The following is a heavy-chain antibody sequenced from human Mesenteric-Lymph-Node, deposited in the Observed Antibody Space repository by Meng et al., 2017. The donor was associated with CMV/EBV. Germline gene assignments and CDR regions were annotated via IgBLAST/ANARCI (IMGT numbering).Heavy chain of an antibody. V-gene: IGHV3-53*01. D-gene: IGHD5-18*01. Sequence: GESLKISCAASGFTFNIYEMNWVRQAPGKGLEWVSVIHGDGTRDYADSVKGRFTISRDNSKNTLFLQMNSLRADDTAVYYCATSVDTYGRYGLEVWGQGTTVTVSS. CDR1: GFTFNIYE. CDR3: ATSVDTYGRYGLEV. CDR2: IHGDGTR. J-gene: IGHJ6*02.